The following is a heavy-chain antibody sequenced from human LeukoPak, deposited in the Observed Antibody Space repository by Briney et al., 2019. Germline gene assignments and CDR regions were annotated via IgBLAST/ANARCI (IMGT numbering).Heavy chain of an antibody. J-gene: IGHJ5*02. Sequence: AQTLSLTCTVSGGSLSSEDYYGRWLRHPPGRGGEWLRYIYYSGITYYNPSSKRRVTISVDTSKNQFSLKLRSVTAADTAVYYCARDRGLDYCSSTSCYTNGATFDPWGQGTLVTVSS. V-gene: IGHV4-30-4*01. CDR2: IYYSGIT. CDR3: ARDRGLDYCSSTSCYTNGATFDP. CDR1: GGSLSSEDYY. D-gene: IGHD2-2*02.